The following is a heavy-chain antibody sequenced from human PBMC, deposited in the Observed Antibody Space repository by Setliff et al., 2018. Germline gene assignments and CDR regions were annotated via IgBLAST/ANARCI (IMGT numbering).Heavy chain of an antibody. CDR3: AREGSSSYDY. CDR2: MYHSGSV. D-gene: IGHD6-6*01. Sequence: SETLSLTCTVSGYSISSGYYWGWIRQPPGKGLEWIGNMYHSGSVYYNPSLKSRVTISVDTSKNQFSLKLSSVTAADTAVYYCAREGSSSYDYWGQGTRVTVSS. CDR1: GYSISSGYY. V-gene: IGHV4-38-2*02. J-gene: IGHJ4*02.